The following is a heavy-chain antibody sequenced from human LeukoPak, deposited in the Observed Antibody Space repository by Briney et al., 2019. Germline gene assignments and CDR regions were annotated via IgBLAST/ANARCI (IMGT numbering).Heavy chain of an antibody. J-gene: IGHJ5*01. Sequence: PGGSLRLSCAASGFSFSSYAMSWVRQAQGKGLEWVSSISSSSSYIYDADSVKGRFTISRDNAKNSLYLQMNSLRAEDTAVYFCARYTSGWFDYWGQGTLVTVSS. D-gene: IGHD6-19*01. V-gene: IGHV3-21*01. CDR2: ISSSSSYI. CDR1: GFSFSSYA. CDR3: ARYTSGWFDY.